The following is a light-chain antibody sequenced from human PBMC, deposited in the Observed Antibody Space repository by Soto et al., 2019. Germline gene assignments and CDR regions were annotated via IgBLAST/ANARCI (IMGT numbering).Light chain of an antibody. CDR3: GSWDSSLSAYV. CDR1: NSNIGSHT. Sequence: QSVLTQPPSAPGTPGQRVTMSCSGGNSNIGSHTVNWYQHLPGTAPTLLIFSNNKRPSGIPDRFSGSKSGTSATLGITGFQTGDEADYYCGSWDSSLSAYVFGTGTKVTVL. V-gene: IGLV1-44*01. CDR2: SNN. J-gene: IGLJ1*01.